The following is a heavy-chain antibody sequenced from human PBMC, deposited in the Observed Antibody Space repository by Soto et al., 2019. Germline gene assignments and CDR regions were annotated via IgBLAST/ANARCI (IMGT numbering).Heavy chain of an antibody. V-gene: IGHV4-34*01. CDR1: GGSFSGYY. D-gene: IGHD3-10*01. CDR3: ARGNQYYYGSGSYYNNWFDP. J-gene: IGHJ5*02. CDR2: INHSGST. Sequence: SETLSLACAVYGGSFSGYYWSWIRQPPGKGLEWVGEINHSGSTNYNPSLKSRVTISVDTSKNQFSLKLSSVTAADTAVYYCARGNQYYYGSGSYYNNWFDPWGQGTLVTVSS.